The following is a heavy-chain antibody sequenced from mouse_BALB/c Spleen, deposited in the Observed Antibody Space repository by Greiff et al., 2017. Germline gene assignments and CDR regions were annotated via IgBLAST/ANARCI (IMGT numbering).Heavy chain of an antibody. CDR3: ARGGVSDGSRTYFDV. J-gene: IGHJ1*01. D-gene: IGHD1-1*01. CDR1: GFSLTSYG. V-gene: IGHV2-9*02. Sequence: VQVVESGPGLVAPSQSLSITCTVSGFSLTSYGVHWVRQPPGKGLEWLGVIWAGGSTNYNSALMSRLSISKDNSKSQVFLKMNSLQTDDTAMYYCARGGVSDGSRTYFDVWGAGTTVTVSS. CDR2: IWAGGST.